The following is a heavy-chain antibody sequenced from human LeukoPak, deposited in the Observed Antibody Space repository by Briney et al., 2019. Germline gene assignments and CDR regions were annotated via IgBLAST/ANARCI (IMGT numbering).Heavy chain of an antibody. V-gene: IGHV4-59*08. CDR1: GGSISSYY. J-gene: IGHJ4*02. CDR2: IYYSGST. Sequence: SETLSLTCSVSGGSISSYYWSWIRQPPGKGLEWMGYIYYSGSTNYNPSLKSRVTISVDTSKNQFSLRVSSVTAADTAVYYCARHLNNCGDDCYIFDYWGQGTLVTVSS. CDR3: ARHLNNCGDDCYIFDY. D-gene: IGHD2-21*01.